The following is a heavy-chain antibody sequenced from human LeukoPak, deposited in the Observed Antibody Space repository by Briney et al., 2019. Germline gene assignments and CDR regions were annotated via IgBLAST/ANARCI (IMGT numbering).Heavy chain of an antibody. CDR1: AGSISSDSYY. Sequence: ETLSLTCTVSAGSISSDSYYWGWIRQPPGKGLEWVSAISGSGGSTYYADSVEGRFTISRDNSKNTLYLQMNSLRAEDTAVYYCAKDFWKRRGSSSTIFDYWGQGTLVTVSS. J-gene: IGHJ4*02. CDR2: ISGSGGST. D-gene: IGHD6-6*01. V-gene: IGHV3-23*01. CDR3: AKDFWKRRGSSSTIFDY.